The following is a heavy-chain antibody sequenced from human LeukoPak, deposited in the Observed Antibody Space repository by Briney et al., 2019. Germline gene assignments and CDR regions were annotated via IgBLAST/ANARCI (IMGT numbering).Heavy chain of an antibody. CDR1: GFTFNGQA. J-gene: IGHJ4*02. CDR2: IADTGSPS. V-gene: IGHV3-23*01. CDR3: AKDRTQYYYDSSGMGY. D-gene: IGHD3-22*01. Sequence: GGSLRLSCVASGFTFNGQAMSWVRQAPEKGLEWVSTIADTGSPSYYADSMKGRFTISRDNSKNTLYLQMNSLRAEDTAVYYCAKDRTQYYYDSSGMGYWGQGTLVTVSS.